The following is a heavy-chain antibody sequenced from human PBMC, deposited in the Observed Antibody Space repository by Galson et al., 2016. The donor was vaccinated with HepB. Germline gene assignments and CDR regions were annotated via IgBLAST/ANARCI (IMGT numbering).Heavy chain of an antibody. V-gene: IGHV3-23*01. CDR1: GFTFSSYA. Sequence: SLRLSCAASGFTFSSYAMSWVRQAPGKGLAWVSVISGRGGNTYYANSVEGRFTISRDKSKSTLYLQMNSLRAEDTAVYYCTKAQDFDWLFGRLDYYFDYWGQGTLVTVSS. J-gene: IGHJ4*02. D-gene: IGHD3-9*01. CDR2: ISGRGGNT. CDR3: TKAQDFDWLFGRLDYYFDY.